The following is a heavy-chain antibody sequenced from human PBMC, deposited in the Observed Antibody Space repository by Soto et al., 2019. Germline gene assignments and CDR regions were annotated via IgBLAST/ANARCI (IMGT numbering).Heavy chain of an antibody. CDR3: AKGGVVKTYHLDY. CDR1: GFTFSSYG. Sequence: EVQLLESGGGLVQPGGSLRLSCAASGFTFSSYGMSWVRQAPGKGLEWVSAISGNGGSTYLADSVKGRFTISRDNSKNTLYLQMNSLRTEDTAVYYCAKGGVVKTYHLDYWGQGSLVAVSS. J-gene: IGHJ4*02. CDR2: ISGNGGST. D-gene: IGHD3-3*01. V-gene: IGHV3-23*01.